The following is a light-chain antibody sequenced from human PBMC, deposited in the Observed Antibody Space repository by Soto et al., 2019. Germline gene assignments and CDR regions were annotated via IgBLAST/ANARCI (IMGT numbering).Light chain of an antibody. V-gene: IGKV1-5*03. Sequence: DLQMTQSPSTLSASVGDRVTITCRASQSISTWLAWYQQKPGKAPKLLIYKASSLRNGVPSRFSGSGSGPEFTLTIYSLQPDDFASYFCQQYNGYPHTFGQGTKLEIK. CDR3: QQYNGYPHT. CDR1: QSISTW. J-gene: IGKJ2*01. CDR2: KAS.